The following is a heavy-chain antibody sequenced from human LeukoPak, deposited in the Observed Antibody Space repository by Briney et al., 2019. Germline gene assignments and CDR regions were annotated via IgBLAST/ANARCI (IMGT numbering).Heavy chain of an antibody. CDR3: ARDAAAGITGYYHYMDV. V-gene: IGHV3-30-3*01. D-gene: IGHD6-13*01. CDR2: ISYDGSNK. Sequence: GGLLRHSCAASGFNYCIYAMHCVRQAPGKAREGGAVISYDGSNKYYAHSVKGRFTISRDNSKNTLYLQMNSLRAEDTAVYYCARDAAAGITGYYHYMDVWGKGTTVTVSS. CDR1: GFNYCIYA. J-gene: IGHJ6*03.